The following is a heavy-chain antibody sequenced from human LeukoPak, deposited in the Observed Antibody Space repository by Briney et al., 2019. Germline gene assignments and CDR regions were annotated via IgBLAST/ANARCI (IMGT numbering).Heavy chain of an antibody. J-gene: IGHJ1*01. CDR1: GYTFTSYD. CDR2: INPSSGNT. CDR3: ARGPPTAQYFQH. V-gene: IGHV1-8*03. D-gene: IGHD1-1*01. Sequence: GASVKVSCKASGYTFTSYDINWVRQATGQGLEWMGSINPSSGNTGYAQKFQGRVTITRNTSISTVYMELSSLRSEDTAVYYCARGPPTAQYFQHWGQGTLLTVSS.